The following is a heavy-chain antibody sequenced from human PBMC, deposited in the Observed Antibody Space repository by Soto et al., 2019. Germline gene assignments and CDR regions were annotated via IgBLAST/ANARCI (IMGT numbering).Heavy chain of an antibody. CDR1: GGSISSSSYY. J-gene: IGHJ5*02. CDR3: ARQGVTTGNWFDP. Sequence: QLQLQESGPGLVKPSETLSLTCTVSGGSISSSSYYWGWIRQPPGKGLEWIGSIYYSGSTYYNPSLKSRVTISVDTSKNQFSLKLSSVTAADTAVYYCARQGVTTGNWFDPWGQGTLVTVSS. CDR2: IYYSGST. V-gene: IGHV4-39*01. D-gene: IGHD4-4*01.